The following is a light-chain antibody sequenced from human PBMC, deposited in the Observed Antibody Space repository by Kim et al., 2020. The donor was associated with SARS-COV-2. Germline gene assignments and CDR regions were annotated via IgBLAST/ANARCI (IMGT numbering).Light chain of an antibody. Sequence: GASVKVPCTLSSGHNHYAIAWHQQRPEKGPRYLMKVNSDGSHTKGDGIPDRFSGSSSGAERYLTISSLQSEDEADYYCQTWGSGWVFGGGTQLTVL. CDR1: SGHNHYA. CDR3: QTWGSGWV. V-gene: IGLV4-69*01. J-gene: IGLJ3*02. CDR2: VNSDGSH.